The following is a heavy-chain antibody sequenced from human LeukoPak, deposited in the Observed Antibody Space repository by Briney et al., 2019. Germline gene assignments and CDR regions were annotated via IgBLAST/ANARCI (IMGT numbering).Heavy chain of an antibody. CDR1: GYSFTSYW. V-gene: IGHV5-51*01. Sequence: TGESLKISCKGSGYSFTSYWISWVRQMPGKGLEWMGIIYPGDSDTRYSPSFQGQVTISADKSISTAYLQWSSLKASDTAMYYCASSSGSFRPVGAFDIWGQGTMVTVSS. J-gene: IGHJ3*02. CDR2: IYPGDSDT. D-gene: IGHD3-10*01. CDR3: ASSSGSFRPVGAFDI.